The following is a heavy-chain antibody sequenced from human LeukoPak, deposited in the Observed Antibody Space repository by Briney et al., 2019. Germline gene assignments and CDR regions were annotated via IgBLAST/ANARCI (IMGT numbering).Heavy chain of an antibody. D-gene: IGHD2-21*01. CDR3: ARDDSAD. V-gene: IGHV1-18*01. Sequence: ASVKVSCKASGYTFTNFGISWVRRAPGQGLEWMGWISGYNDNPNYAQKLQGRVTLTTDTSTSTAYMELRSLRYDDTAVYYCARDDSADWGQGTLVTVSS. CDR2: ISGYNDNP. CDR1: GYTFTNFG. J-gene: IGHJ4*02.